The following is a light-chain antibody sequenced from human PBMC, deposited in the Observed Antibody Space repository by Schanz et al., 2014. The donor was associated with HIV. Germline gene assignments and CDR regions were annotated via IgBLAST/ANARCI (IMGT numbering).Light chain of an antibody. Sequence: QSVLTQPPSVSGAPGQRVTISCTGSSSNIGAGYDVHWYQQHPGTAPKLLIYGNSNRPSGVPDRFSGSKSGNTASLTISGLQPEDEADYYCAAWDDSLNAVVFGGGTQLTVL. J-gene: IGLJ2*01. CDR2: GNS. CDR3: AAWDDSLNAVV. CDR1: SSNIGAGYD. V-gene: IGLV1-40*01.